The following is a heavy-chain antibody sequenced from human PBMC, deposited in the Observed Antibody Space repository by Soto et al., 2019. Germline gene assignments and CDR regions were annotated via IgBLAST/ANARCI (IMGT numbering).Heavy chain of an antibody. CDR2: IYYSGST. J-gene: IGHJ4*02. CDR1: GGSIRSYY. CDR3: VRRYGSAFDY. Sequence: QVQLQESGPGLVKPSETLSLTCTVSGGSIRSYYWSWIRQPPGKGLEWIGYIYYSGSTNYNPSLKSRVTISVDTSKNQFSLKLSSVTAADTAVYYCVRRYGSAFDYWGQGTLVTVSS. V-gene: IGHV4-59*08. D-gene: IGHD1-26*01.